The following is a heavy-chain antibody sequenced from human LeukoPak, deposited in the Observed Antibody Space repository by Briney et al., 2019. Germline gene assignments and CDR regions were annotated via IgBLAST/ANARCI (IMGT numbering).Heavy chain of an antibody. CDR1: GFTFSNFV. J-gene: IGHJ3*02. V-gene: IGHV3-30*04. CDR3: ARARSSYGYGDAFDI. CDR2: ISYDGSNI. D-gene: IGHD5-18*01. Sequence: GGSLRLSCAASGFTFSNFVMHWVRQTPGKGLEWVAVISYDGSNIYYRDSVKGRFTISRDNSKNTLYLQMNSLRAEDTAVYYCARARSSYGYGDAFDIWGQGTMVTVSS.